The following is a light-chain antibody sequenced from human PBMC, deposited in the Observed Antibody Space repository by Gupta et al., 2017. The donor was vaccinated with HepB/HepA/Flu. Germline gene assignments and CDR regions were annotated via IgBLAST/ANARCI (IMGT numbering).Light chain of an antibody. CDR3: SSYTSSSGHVV. Sequence: HSALTQPSPVSGSSGQSITISSTGTSSDGTNYNYVSWYQQHPGKAPKLIIYDVSDRPSGVSNRFSGSKSGNTASLTITGLQAEDEAVYNCSSYTSSSGHVVFGGGTKLTVL. CDR1: SSDGTNYNY. CDR2: DVS. J-gene: IGLJ2*01. V-gene: IGLV2-14*03.